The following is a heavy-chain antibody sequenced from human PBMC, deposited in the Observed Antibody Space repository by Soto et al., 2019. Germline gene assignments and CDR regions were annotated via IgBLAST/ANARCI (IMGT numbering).Heavy chain of an antibody. Sequence: GGSLRLSCAASGFTFDDYAMHWVRQAPGKGLEWVSGISWNSGSIGYAYSVKVRFTISRDNAKNSLYLQMNSLRAEDTALYYCAKDMGSSSPTNHYGMHXWGQGTTVTVS. V-gene: IGHV3-9*01. D-gene: IGHD6-6*01. J-gene: IGHJ6*02. CDR3: AKDMGSSSPTNHYGMHX. CDR2: ISWNSGSI. CDR1: GFTFDDYA.